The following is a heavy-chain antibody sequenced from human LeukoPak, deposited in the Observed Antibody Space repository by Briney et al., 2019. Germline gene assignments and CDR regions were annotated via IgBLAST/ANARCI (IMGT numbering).Heavy chain of an antibody. Sequence: PGGSLRLSCAASGFSFSTYAMNWVRQAPGKGLEWVSLISGDGESTYADSVKGRFTISRDNSKNTLYLQMNSLRAEDTAIYYCAKDRIAAAGTVDYWGQGTLVTVSS. CDR1: GFSFSTYA. V-gene: IGHV3-23*01. D-gene: IGHD6-13*01. CDR2: ISGDGEST. J-gene: IGHJ4*02. CDR3: AKDRIAAAGTVDY.